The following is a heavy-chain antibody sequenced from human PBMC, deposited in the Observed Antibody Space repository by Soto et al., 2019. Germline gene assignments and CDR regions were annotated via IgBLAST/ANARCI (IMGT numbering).Heavy chain of an antibody. J-gene: IGHJ4*02. CDR1: GFSFSDYF. CDR3: ARGAYEGRLHLYY. Sequence: VQLAESGGGLVKPGGSLRLSCAASGFSFSDYFMNWIRQAPGKGLEWVSYISGSSTYTNDAKSVKGRFIISRDNAKNSLYLQMTSLRVEDTAVYYCARGAYEGRLHLYYWGRGTLVTVSS. CDR2: ISGSSTYT. V-gene: IGHV3-11*06. D-gene: IGHD3-10*01.